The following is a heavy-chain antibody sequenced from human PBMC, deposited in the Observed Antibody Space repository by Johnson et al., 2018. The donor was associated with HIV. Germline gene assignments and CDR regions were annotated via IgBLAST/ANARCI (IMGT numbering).Heavy chain of an antibody. J-gene: IGHJ3*02. CDR1: GFTVSSNY. D-gene: IGHD5/OR15-5a*01. Sequence: QVQLVESGGGLVQPGGSLRLSCAASGFTVSSNYMSWVRQAPGKGLEYVSAISSSGGRTYYADSVKGRFTISRDNSKNTLYLQMNSLRAEDTAVYYCAKDGGHVYVGNSDALLGFEIWGQGTMVTVSS. CDR3: AKDGGHVYVGNSDALLGFEI. V-gene: IGHV3-64*04. CDR2: ISSSGGRT.